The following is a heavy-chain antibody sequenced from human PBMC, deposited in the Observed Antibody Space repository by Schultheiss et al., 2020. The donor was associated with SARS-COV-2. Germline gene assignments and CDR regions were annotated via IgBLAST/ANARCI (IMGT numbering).Heavy chain of an antibody. CDR2: IVPLFVRT. J-gene: IGHJ4*02. D-gene: IGHD3-22*01. CDR1: GGTFSSYA. V-gene: IGHV1-69*13. Sequence: SVKVSCKTSGGTFSSYAVNYAITWVRQAPGQGLEWVGGIVPLFVRTDYAQKFQGRVTITADDSTSTVYMDLSSLRSEDTAVYYCARETFYYDSSGHESPYLDHWGQGTLVTVSS. CDR3: ARETFYYDSSGHESPYLDH.